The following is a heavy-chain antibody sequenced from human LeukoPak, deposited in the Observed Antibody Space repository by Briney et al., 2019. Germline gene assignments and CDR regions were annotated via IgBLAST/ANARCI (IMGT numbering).Heavy chain of an antibody. Sequence: GGSLRLSCVASRFTFRSHAMHWVRQAPGKGLESVAVIWYDGSNKYYAESVKGRFTISRDNSKNTLYVQMNSLRVEDTAVYYCARDLGYYGSGSAFDIWGQGTMVTVPS. V-gene: IGHV3-33*01. CDR1: RFTFRSHA. CDR3: ARDLGYYGSGSAFDI. CDR2: IWYDGSNK. D-gene: IGHD3-10*01. J-gene: IGHJ3*02.